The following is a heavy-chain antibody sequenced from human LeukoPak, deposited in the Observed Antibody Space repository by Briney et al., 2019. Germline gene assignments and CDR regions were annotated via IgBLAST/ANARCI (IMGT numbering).Heavy chain of an antibody. D-gene: IGHD2/OR15-2a*01. V-gene: IGHV1-18*01. J-gene: IGHJ6*02. Sequence: GASVKVSCKASGYTFTSYGISWVRQAPGQGLERMGWISAYNGNTNYAQKLQGRVTMTTDTSTSTAYMELRSLRSDDTAVYYCARRVSNHMATYYYYGMDVWGQGTTVTVSS. CDR3: ARRVSNHMATYYYYGMDV. CDR1: GYTFTSYG. CDR2: ISAYNGNT.